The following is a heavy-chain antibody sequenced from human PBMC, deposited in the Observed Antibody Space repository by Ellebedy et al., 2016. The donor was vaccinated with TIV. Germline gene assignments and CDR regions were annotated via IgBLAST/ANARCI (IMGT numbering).Heavy chain of an antibody. CDR3: TRDASEWARDC. D-gene: IGHD1-26*01. J-gene: IGHJ4*02. CDR2: VSYGGNG. Sequence: GGSLRLXXAASGFTFSVRGMTWVRQAPGKGLEWVATVSYGGNGYYADSVKGRFSISRDNGKNSIFLQMNSLRVEDTALYYCTRDASEWARDCWGQGTLVTVSS. V-gene: IGHV3-69-1*01. CDR1: GFTFSVRG.